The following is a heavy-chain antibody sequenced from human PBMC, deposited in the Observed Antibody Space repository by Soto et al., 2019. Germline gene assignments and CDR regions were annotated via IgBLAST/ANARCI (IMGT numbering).Heavy chain of an antibody. V-gene: IGHV3-33*01. CDR2: IWYDGSNK. J-gene: IGHJ6*02. CDR1: GFTFSSYG. CDR3: ARELHPSRPYYYYYGMDV. Sequence: GGSLRLSCAASGFTFSSYGMHWVRQAPGKGLEWVAVIWYDGSNKYYADSVKGRFTISRDNSKNTLYLQMNSLRAEDTAVYYCARELHPSRPYYYYYGMDVWGQGTTVTVSS.